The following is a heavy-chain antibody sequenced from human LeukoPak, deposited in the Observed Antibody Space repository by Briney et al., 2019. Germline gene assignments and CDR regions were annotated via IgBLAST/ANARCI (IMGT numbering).Heavy chain of an antibody. V-gene: IGHV1-46*01. CDR2: INPSGGST. J-gene: IGHJ4*02. CDR1: GYTFTSYY. D-gene: IGHD3-22*01. Sequence: ASVKVSCKASGYTFTSYYMHWVRQAPGQGLEWMGIINPSGGSTSYAQKFQGRVTMTRDTSTSTVYMELSSLRSEDTAVYYCARDPAIGSSCYPEFDYWGQGTLVTVSS. CDR3: ARDPAIGSSCYPEFDY.